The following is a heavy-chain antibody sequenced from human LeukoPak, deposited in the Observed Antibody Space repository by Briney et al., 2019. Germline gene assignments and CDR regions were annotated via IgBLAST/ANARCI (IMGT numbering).Heavy chain of an antibody. CDR3: ARDGEIAAAGMFY. Sequence: PGGSLRLSCAASGXTFSSYGMHWVRQAPGKGLEWVADIWYDGSNKYYADSVKGRFTISRDNSKNTLYLQMNSLRAEDTAVYYCARDGEIAAAGMFYWGQGTLVTVSS. CDR1: GXTFSSYG. V-gene: IGHV3-33*01. CDR2: IWYDGSNK. D-gene: IGHD6-13*01. J-gene: IGHJ4*02.